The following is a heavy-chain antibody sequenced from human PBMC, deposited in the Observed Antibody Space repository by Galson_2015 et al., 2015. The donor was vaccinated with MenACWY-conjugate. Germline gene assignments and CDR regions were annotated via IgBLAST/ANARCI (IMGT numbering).Heavy chain of an antibody. V-gene: IGHV1-58*01. J-gene: IGHJ6*02. Sequence: RLEWIGWIVVGSGNTNYAQKFQERVTITRDMSTSTAYMELSSLRSEDTAVYYCAMGMAGAKDYGMDVWGQGTTVTVSS. D-gene: IGHD1-26*01. CDR2: IVVGSGNT. CDR3: AMGMAGAKDYGMDV.